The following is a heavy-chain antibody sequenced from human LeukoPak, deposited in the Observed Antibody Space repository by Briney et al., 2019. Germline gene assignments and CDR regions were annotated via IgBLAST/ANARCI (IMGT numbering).Heavy chain of an antibody. D-gene: IGHD6-19*01. J-gene: IGHJ4*02. Sequence: PGGSLRLYCAASGFTFSSYAMSWVRQAPGKGLEWVSSIGGGGGSTSYEDSVKGRFTITRDNSKNTLFLQMNSRRAEDTAVFYCAKASSGWYFDPFDYWGQGTLVTVSS. CDR2: IGGGGGST. CDR3: AKASSGWYFDPFDY. CDR1: GFTFSSYA. V-gene: IGHV3-23*01.